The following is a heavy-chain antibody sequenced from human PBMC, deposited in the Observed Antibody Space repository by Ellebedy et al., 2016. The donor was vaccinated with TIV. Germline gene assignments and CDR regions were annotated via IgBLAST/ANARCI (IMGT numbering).Heavy chain of an antibody. CDR2: LYSSGNK. J-gene: IGHJ4*02. V-gene: IGHV3-53*01. Sequence: GGSLRLSCAVSGFTVSDNYMSWVRQAPGKGLEWVATLYSSGNKFSADSAKGRFTISRDNSKNTVYLQMNNLRVEDTAVFYCAGGSRGLSILGTSLHYWGQGTLVIVSS. CDR3: AGGSRGLSILGTSLHY. CDR1: GFTVSDNY. D-gene: IGHD6-13*01.